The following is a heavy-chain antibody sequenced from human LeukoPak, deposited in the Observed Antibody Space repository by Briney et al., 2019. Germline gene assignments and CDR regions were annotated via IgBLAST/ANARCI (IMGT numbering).Heavy chain of an antibody. D-gene: IGHD6-13*01. J-gene: IGHJ4*02. CDR3: ARHASPSYSSSWYY. CDR2: INYSGST. CDR1: GGSIRRTNYY. Sequence: SETLSLTCTVSGGSIRRTNYYWGWIRQPPGKGLEWIGSINYSGSTYYNPSLKSRVTISVDTSKNQFSLELSSVAAADTAVYYCARHASPSYSSSWYYWGQGTLVTVSS. V-gene: IGHV4-39*01.